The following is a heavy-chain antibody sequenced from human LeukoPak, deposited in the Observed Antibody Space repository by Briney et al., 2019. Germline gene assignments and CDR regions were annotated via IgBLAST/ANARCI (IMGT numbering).Heavy chain of an antibody. D-gene: IGHD6-13*01. V-gene: IGHV1-2*02. CDR1: GYTFTGYY. Sequence: ASVKVSCKASGYTFTGYYMHWVRQAPGQGLEWMGWINPNSGGTNYAQKFQGRVTMTTDTSTSTAYMELRSLRSDDTAVYYCARVPFEDSSSWYGLVFYFDYWGQGTLVTVSS. J-gene: IGHJ4*02. CDR2: INPNSGGT. CDR3: ARVPFEDSSSWYGLVFYFDY.